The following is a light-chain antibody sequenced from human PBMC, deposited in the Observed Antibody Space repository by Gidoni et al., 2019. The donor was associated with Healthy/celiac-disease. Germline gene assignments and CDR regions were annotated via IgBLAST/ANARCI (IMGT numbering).Light chain of an antibody. J-gene: IGLJ2*01. CDR1: SSNIGAGYD. CDR2: GNS. Sequence: QSVLTQPPSVSGAPGQRVTISCTGSSSNIGAGYDVPWYQQLPGTAPKLLIYGNSNRPSEVPDRFSGSKSGTSASLAITGLQAEDEADYYCQSYDSSLSGSGVFGGGTKLTVL. CDR3: QSYDSSLSGSGV. V-gene: IGLV1-40*01.